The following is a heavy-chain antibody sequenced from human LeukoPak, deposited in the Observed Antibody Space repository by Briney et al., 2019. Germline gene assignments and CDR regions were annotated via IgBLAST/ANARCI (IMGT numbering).Heavy chain of an antibody. CDR2: INCNSDGT. D-gene: IGHD2-2*01. CDR1: GYTFTDYY. V-gene: IGHV1-2*02. CDR3: ATDFVPAATVSDY. Sequence: ASVKVSCKASGYTFTDYYLHCVRQAPGQGLGWMGWINCNSDGTNYAQKFQGRVTMTRDTSIDTAHMDLSGLRSEDTAVYYCATDFVPAATVSDYWGQGTLVTVSS. J-gene: IGHJ4*02.